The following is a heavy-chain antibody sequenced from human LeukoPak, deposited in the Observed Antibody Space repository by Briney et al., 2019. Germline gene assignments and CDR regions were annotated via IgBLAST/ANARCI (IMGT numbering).Heavy chain of an antibody. CDR3: ASSGTYYYYYMDV. D-gene: IGHD2-15*01. V-gene: IGHV4-61*02. CDR1: GGSISSGSYY. Sequence: SQTLSLTCTVSGGSISSGSYYWSWIRQPAGKGLEWIGRIYTSGSTNYNPSLKSRATMSVDTSKNQFSLKLSSVTAADTAVYYCASSGTYYYYYMDVWGKGTTVTVSS. CDR2: IYTSGST. J-gene: IGHJ6*03.